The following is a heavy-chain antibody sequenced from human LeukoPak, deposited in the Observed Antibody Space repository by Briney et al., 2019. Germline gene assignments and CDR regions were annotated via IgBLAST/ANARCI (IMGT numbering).Heavy chain of an antibody. D-gene: IGHD3-16*02. CDR1: GYTFTGYY. Sequence: ASVKVSCKASGYTFTGYYMHWVRQAPGQGLEWMGWINPNSGGTNYAQKFQGWVTMTRDTSISTAYMELSRLRSDDTAVYYCAREAGYDYVWGSYRYSMAYWGQGTLVTVSS. CDR2: INPNSGGT. J-gene: IGHJ4*02. V-gene: IGHV1-2*04. CDR3: AREAGYDYVWGSYRYSMAY.